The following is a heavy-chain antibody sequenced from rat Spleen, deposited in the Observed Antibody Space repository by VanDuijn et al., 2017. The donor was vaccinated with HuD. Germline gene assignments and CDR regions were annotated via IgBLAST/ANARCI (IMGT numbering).Heavy chain of an antibody. CDR3: ARENY. J-gene: IGHJ2*01. CDR1: GFSLMDYS. Sequence: QVQLKESGPGLVQPSQTLSLTCTVSGFSLMDYSVHWVRQPPGKGLEWMGRMKYDGDTSYNSALKSRLRISRDTSKSQVFLKMSSLQTEDTATYYCARENYWGQGVMVTVSS. V-gene: IGHV2S30*01. CDR2: MKYDGDT.